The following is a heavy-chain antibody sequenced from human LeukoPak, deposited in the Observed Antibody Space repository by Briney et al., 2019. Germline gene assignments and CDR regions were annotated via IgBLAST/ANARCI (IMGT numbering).Heavy chain of an antibody. CDR3: ARRQLEYYFDY. CDR2: IYYSGST. J-gene: IGHJ4*02. V-gene: IGHV4-59*12. CDR1: GGSISSYY. D-gene: IGHD6-13*01. Sequence: PSETLSLTCTVSGGSISSYYWSWIRQPPGKGLEWIGYIYYSGSTNYNPSLKSRVTISVDTSKNQFSLKLSSVTAADTAVYYCARRQLEYYFDYWGQGTLVTVSS.